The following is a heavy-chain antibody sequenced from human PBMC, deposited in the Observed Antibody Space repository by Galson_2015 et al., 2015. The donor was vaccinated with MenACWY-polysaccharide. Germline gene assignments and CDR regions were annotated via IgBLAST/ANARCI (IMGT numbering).Heavy chain of an antibody. D-gene: IGHD5-12*01. CDR1: GYTFTGYY. CDR3: ARDSHSGYDTSYYYYGMDV. CDR2: INPNSGGT. Sequence: SVKVSCKASGYTFTGYYMHWVRQAPGQGLEWMGWINPNSGGTNYAQKFQGWVTMTRDTSISTAYMELSRLRSDDTAVYYCARDSHSGYDTSYYYYGMDVWGQGTTVTVSS. V-gene: IGHV1-2*04. J-gene: IGHJ6*02.